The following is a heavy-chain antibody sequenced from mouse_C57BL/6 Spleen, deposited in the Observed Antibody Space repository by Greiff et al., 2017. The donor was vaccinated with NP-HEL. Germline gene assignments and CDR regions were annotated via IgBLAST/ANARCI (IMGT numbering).Heavy chain of an antibody. CDR1: GFTFSSYG. J-gene: IGHJ3*01. CDR2: ISSGGSYT. Sequence: VQLKESGGDLVKPGGSLKLSCAASGFTFSSYGMSWVRQTPDKRLEWVATISSGGSYTYYPDSVKGRFTISRDNAKNTLYLQMSSLKSEDTAMYYCARRRDGYFAYWGQGTLVTVSA. D-gene: IGHD2-3*01. CDR3: ARRRDGYFAY. V-gene: IGHV5-6*01.